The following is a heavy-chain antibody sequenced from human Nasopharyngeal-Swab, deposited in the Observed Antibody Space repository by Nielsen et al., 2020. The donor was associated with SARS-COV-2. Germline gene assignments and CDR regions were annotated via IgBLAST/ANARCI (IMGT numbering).Heavy chain of an antibody. CDR3: ARTYSSSSPYYYYGMDV. V-gene: IGHV1-8*01. D-gene: IGHD6-6*01. Sequence: WVRQAPGQGLEWMGWMNPNSGNTGYAQKFQGRVTMTRNTSISTAYMELSSLRSEGTAVYYCARTYSSSSPYYYYGMDVWGQGTTVTVSS. J-gene: IGHJ6*02. CDR2: MNPNSGNT.